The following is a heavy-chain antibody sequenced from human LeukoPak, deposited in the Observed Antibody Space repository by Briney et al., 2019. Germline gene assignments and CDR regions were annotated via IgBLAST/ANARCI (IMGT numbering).Heavy chain of an antibody. V-gene: IGHV4-34*01. J-gene: IGHJ5*02. D-gene: IGHD3-10*01. CDR3: ARDRGSGSYYNGENWFDP. Sequence: PSETLSLTCAVYGGSFSGFYWNWIRQPPGEGLEWIGEIKYSGSTNYNPSLKSRVTISVDTSKNQFSLKLSSVTAADTAVYYCARDRGSGSYYNGENWFDPWGQGTLVTVSS. CDR2: IKYSGST. CDR1: GGSFSGFY.